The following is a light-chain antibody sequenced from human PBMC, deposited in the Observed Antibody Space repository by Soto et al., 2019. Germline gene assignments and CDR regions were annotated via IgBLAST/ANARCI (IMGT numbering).Light chain of an antibody. CDR1: QSVSTY. CDR3: HLRGTWPET. V-gene: IGKV3-11*01. CDR2: GAS. Sequence: EIVLTQFPATLSLSPGERATLSCRASQSVSTYLAWYQQKPGQAPRLLIYGASNRATGVPARFSGSGSGTDFTLTIGSLEPEDSAVYYCHLRGTWPETLGQGTKVEIK. J-gene: IGKJ1*01.